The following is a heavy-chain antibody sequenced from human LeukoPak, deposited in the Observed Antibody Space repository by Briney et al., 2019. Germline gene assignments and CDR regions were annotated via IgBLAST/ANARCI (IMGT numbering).Heavy chain of an antibody. V-gene: IGHV1-2*02. CDR1: GYTFTGYY. J-gene: IGHJ4*02. CDR2: INTNRGRI. Sequence: ASVKVSCKAFGYTFTGYYMHWVRQAPGQGLEWMGWINTNRGRINYAQKFKGRVTMTRDASISPAYSELSLLRSDDAAVYYCARDLYYYGSGSYYNEPTPAGWGQVTLVTVSS. D-gene: IGHD3-10*01. CDR3: ARDLYYYGSGSYYNEPTPAG.